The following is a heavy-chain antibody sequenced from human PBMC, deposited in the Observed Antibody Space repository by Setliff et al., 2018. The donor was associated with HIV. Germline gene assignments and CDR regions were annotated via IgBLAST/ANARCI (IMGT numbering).Heavy chain of an antibody. Sequence: ASVKVSCKASGYTCTSYAMNWVRQAPGQGLEWMGWINTNTGNPTYAQGFTGRFVFSLDTSVSTAYLQISSLKAEDTAVYYCARDLASIVGVYFAPALGYWGQGTLVTVSS. D-gene: IGHD1-26*01. CDR1: GYTCTSYA. CDR3: ARDLASIVGVYFAPALGY. CDR2: INTNTGNP. J-gene: IGHJ4*02. V-gene: IGHV7-4-1*02.